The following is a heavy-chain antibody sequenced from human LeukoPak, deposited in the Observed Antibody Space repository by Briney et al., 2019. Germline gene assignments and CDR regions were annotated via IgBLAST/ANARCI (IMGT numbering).Heavy chain of an antibody. CDR3: SRENGAFSPFGY. V-gene: IGHV4-4*02. CDR2: ISLTGLT. D-gene: IGHD2-8*01. Sequence: SETLSLTCGVSGGPISNTNWWSWVRQPPGQGLEWIGEISLTGLTHYNPSLESRVTVSLDKSKNQLSLNLTSVTAADTAVYYCSRENGAFSPFGYWGQGTLVTVPS. J-gene: IGHJ4*02. CDR1: GGPISNTNW.